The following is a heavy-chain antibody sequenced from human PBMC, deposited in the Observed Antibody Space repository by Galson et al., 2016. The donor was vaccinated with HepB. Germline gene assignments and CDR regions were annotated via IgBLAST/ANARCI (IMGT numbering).Heavy chain of an antibody. J-gene: IGHJ4*02. CDR2: IYHTGST. Sequence: SETLSLTCNVSGYSISRAYYWAWIRQPPGKGLEWIGNIYHTGSTYYNPSLKGRVTISVDTSKNQFSLKLSYVTAADTAVYFCARDGGGAYGVTSFDYWGQGILVTVSS. CDR1: GYSISRAYY. D-gene: IGHD3-16*01. CDR3: ARDGGGAYGVTSFDY. V-gene: IGHV4-38-2*02.